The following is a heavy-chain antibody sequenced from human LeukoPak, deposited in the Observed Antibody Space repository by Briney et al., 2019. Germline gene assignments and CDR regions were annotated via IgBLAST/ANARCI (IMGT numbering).Heavy chain of an antibody. J-gene: IGHJ5*02. CDR2: IKQDGSEK. CDR3: ARDRGAQQLVTFLKFDP. V-gene: IGHV3-7*01. CDR1: GFTFSSYW. D-gene: IGHD6-13*01. Sequence: PGGSLRLSCAASGFTFSSYWMSWVRQAPGKGLEWVANIKQDGSEKYYVDSVKGRFTISRDNAKNSLYLQMNSLRAEDTAVYYCARDRGAQQLVTFLKFDPWGQGTLVTVSS.